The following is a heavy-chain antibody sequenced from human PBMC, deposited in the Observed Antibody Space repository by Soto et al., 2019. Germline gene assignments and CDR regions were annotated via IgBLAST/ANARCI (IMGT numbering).Heavy chain of an antibody. J-gene: IGHJ6*02. CDR3: AREVYFFWSGPKHHYLLAF. D-gene: IGHD3-3*01. V-gene: IGHV1-18*01. CDR1: GYTFTSYG. CDR2: ISAYNGNT. Sequence: ASVKVSCKASGYTFTSYGISWVRQAPGQGLEWMGWISAYNGNTNYAQKLQGRVTMTTDTSTSTAYMELRSLRSDDTAVYYCAREVYFFWSGPKHHYLLAFCGQGSSVPGSS.